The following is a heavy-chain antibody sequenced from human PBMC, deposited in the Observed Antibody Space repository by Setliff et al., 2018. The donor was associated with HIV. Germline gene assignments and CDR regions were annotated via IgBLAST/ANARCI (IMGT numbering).Heavy chain of an antibody. J-gene: IGHJ3*02. Sequence: ASVKVSCKASGDTNPSDAISWVRQAPGQGLEWMGWISGYNGNTKYAQRFQGRVAMTTETSTSTAYMEMRSLRSDDTAVYFCARVPYRSAWFSGGHDAFDIWGQGTMVTVSS. V-gene: IGHV1-18*01. CDR1: GDTNPSDA. D-gene: IGHD6-19*01. CDR2: ISGYNGNT. CDR3: ARVPYRSAWFSGGHDAFDI.